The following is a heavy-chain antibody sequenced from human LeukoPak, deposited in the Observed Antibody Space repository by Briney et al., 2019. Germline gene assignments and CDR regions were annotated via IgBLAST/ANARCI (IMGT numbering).Heavy chain of an antibody. Sequence: GGSLRLSCAASGFTFSSYWMSWVRQAPGKGLEWMANIKQDGSEKYYVDSVKGRFTISRDNAKNSLYLQMNSLRAEDTAVYYCARDVHCSGGSCYPDAFDIWGQGTMVTVSS. V-gene: IGHV3-7*01. D-gene: IGHD2-15*01. CDR1: GFTFSSYW. CDR3: ARDVHCSGGSCYPDAFDI. CDR2: IKQDGSEK. J-gene: IGHJ3*02.